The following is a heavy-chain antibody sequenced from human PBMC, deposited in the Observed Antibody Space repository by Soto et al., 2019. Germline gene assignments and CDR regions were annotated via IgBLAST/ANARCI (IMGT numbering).Heavy chain of an antibody. J-gene: IGHJ4*02. V-gene: IGHV3-23*01. CDR1: GLTFSNFG. CDR3: AKLGAGGGRPY. Sequence: GGSLRLSCAASGLTFSNFGMSWVRQAPGKGLEWVSLISGSGGSTYYADSVKGRFTISRDNSKNTVYLQMSSLRAEDTAVYYCAKLGAGGGRPYWGQGTLVTVSS. CDR2: ISGSGGST. D-gene: IGHD2-15*01.